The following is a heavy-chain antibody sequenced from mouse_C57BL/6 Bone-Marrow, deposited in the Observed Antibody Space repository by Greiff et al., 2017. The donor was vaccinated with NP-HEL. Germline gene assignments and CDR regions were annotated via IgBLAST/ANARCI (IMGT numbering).Heavy chain of an antibody. CDR2: IYPRSGNT. J-gene: IGHJ2*01. CDR1: GYTFTSYG. CDR3: ARDSNYFDY. V-gene: IGHV1-81*01. Sequence: VHLVESGAELARPGASVKLSCKASGYTFTSYGISGVKQRTGQGLEWIGEIYPRSGNTYYNEKFKGKATLTADKSSSTAYMELRSLTSEDSAVYFCARDSNYFDYWGQGTTLTVSS. D-gene: IGHD2-5*01.